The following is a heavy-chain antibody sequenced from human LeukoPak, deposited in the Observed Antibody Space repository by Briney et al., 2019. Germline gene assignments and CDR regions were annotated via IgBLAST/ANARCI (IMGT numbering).Heavy chain of an antibody. CDR2: IIPIFGTA. V-gene: IGHV1-69*13. CDR1: GGTFSSYA. D-gene: IGHD6-6*01. CDR3: ARLGYSSSSWDYYYMDV. Sequence: GASVKVSCKASGGTFSSYAISWVRQAPGQGLEWMGVIIPIFGTANYAQKFQGRVTITADESTSTAYMELSSLRSEDTAVYYCARLGYSSSSWDYYYMDVWGKGTTVTVSS. J-gene: IGHJ6*03.